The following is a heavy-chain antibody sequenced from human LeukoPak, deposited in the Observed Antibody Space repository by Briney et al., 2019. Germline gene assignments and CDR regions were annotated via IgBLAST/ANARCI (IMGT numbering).Heavy chain of an antibody. CDR3: AKARSCINDLCHGDFNY. J-gene: IGHJ4*02. Sequence: GGSLRLSCAASGFIFSSYAMSWVRQAPGKGLEWVASISGGGGSTYYADSVKGRFTISRDNSKNTVYLQMNSLRAEDTAVYYCAKARSCINDLCHGDFNYWGQGTLVTVSS. V-gene: IGHV3-23*01. D-gene: IGHD2-8*01. CDR2: ISGGGGST. CDR1: GFIFSSYA.